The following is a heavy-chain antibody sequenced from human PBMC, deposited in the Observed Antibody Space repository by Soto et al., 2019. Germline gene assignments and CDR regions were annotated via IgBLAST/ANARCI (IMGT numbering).Heavy chain of an antibody. J-gene: IGHJ4*02. V-gene: IGHV3-23*01. CDR3: AKDGNWLDVYFDV. Sequence: GGSLRLSCVASGIEFSNYAMSWVRQDPGKGLEWVSISSASGRSRYHADSVKGRFTISRDNSKNTLYLHMTNLRAEDTAVYYCAKDGNWLDVYFDVWGQGTPVTVSS. CDR2: SSASGRSR. D-gene: IGHD6-19*01. CDR1: GIEFSNYA.